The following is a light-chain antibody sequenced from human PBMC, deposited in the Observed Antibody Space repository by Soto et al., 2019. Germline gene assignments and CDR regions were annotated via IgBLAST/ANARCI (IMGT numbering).Light chain of an antibody. V-gene: IGLV2-11*01. CDR2: DVS. J-gene: IGLJ2*01. Sequence: QSALTQPRSVSGSPGQSVTISCTGTSSDVGGYNYVSWYQQHPGKAPKLMIYDVSKRPSGVPDRFSGPKSGNTASLTISGLQAEDEADYYCCSYAGSYTFSVVFGGGTKLTVL. CDR1: SSDVGGYNY. CDR3: CSYAGSYTFSVV.